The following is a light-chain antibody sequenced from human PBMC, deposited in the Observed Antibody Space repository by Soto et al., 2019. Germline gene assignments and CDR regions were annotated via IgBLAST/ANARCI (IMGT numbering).Light chain of an antibody. CDR2: DAS. CDR3: QQSYSTLSWT. V-gene: IGKV3D-20*02. CDR1: QTVRNNY. Sequence: EFVFTQSPGTLSLSPGERATLSCRASQTVRNNYLAWYQQKPGQAPRLLIYDASSRATGIPDRFSGGGSGTDFTLTISSLQPEDFATYYCQQSYSTLSWTFGQGTKVDIK. J-gene: IGKJ1*01.